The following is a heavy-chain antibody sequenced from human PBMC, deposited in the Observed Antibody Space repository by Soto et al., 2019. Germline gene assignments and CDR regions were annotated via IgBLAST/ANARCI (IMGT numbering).Heavy chain of an antibody. CDR2: FDPEDGET. CDR1: GYTLTELS. J-gene: IGHJ4*02. V-gene: IGHV1-24*01. CDR3: ATGDDYGVDY. Sequence: ASVKVSCKVSGYTLTELSIRWVRLAPGQGLEWMGGFDPEDGETIYAQKFQGRVTMTEDTSTDTAYMELSSLRSEDTAVYYCATGDDYGVDYWGQGTLVTVSS. D-gene: IGHD4-17*01.